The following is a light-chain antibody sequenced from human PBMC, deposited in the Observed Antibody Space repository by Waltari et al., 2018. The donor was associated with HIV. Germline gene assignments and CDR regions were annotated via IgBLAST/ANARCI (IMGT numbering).Light chain of an antibody. CDR3: AAWDDNLNGYV. CDR1: SSNIGSNT. Sequence: QSVLTQPPSASGTPGQRVTFSCSGSSSNIGSNTVNWYRQFPGTAPKFLINSNKPRPSGFPDRFSGSKSGTSASLAISGLQSEDEADYYCAAWDDNLNGYVFGAGTKVTVL. CDR2: SNK. V-gene: IGLV1-44*01. J-gene: IGLJ1*01.